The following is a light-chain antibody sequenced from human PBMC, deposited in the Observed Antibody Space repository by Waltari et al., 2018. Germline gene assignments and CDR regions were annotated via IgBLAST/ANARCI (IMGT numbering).Light chain of an antibody. CDR3: QSYDTSLSVV. Sequence: QSVLTQPPSVSGDPGPGVTISCTGSASNLAAGFVVHWHQQLPRAAPKLRIYGTSSRPLGVPDRFFGSTSGTSASLAITGLQAEDEAVYYCQSYDTSLSVVFGGGTKLTVL. CDR2: GTS. V-gene: IGLV1-40*01. J-gene: IGLJ3*02. CDR1: ASNLAAGFV.